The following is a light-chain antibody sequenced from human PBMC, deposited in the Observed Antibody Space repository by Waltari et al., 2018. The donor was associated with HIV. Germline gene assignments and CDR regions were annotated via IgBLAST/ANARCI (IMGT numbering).Light chain of an antibody. CDR1: EALLKSNGYHY. J-gene: IGKJ4*01. Sequence: DIVMTQSPVSLPVTPGAPASISCRSSEALLKSNGYHYLDWYLQKPGQSPQLLIYLGTNRASGVPDRFSASGSATDFTLKISRVEAEDVGVYYCMQALEAPLTFGEGTKVEIK. CDR3: MQALEAPLT. CDR2: LGT. V-gene: IGKV2-28*01.